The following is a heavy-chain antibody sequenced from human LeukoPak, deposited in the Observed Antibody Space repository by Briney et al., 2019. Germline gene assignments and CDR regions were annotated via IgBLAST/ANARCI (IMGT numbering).Heavy chain of an antibody. CDR2: ISSNGGST. J-gene: IGHJ6*03. CDR3: ARVPYSSSWYAPKAYYMDV. Sequence: RTGGSLRLSCAASGFTFSSYAMHWVRQAPGKGLEYVSAISSNGGSTYYANSVKGRFTISRDNSKNTLYLQMGSLRAEDMAVYYCARVPYSSSWYAPKAYYMDVWGKGTTVTVSS. CDR1: GFTFSSYA. V-gene: IGHV3-64*01. D-gene: IGHD6-13*01.